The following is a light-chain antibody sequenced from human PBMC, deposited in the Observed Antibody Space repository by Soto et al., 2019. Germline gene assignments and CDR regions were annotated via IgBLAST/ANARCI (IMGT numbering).Light chain of an antibody. CDR3: SSYTSSSTRV. CDR2: DVS. V-gene: IGLV2-14*01. CDR1: SSDVGGYNY. J-gene: IGLJ1*01. Sequence: QSVLTQPASVSGSPGQSITISCTGTSSDVGGYNYVSWYQQHPGKAPKLMIYDVSNRPSGVSNRFSGSKSGNTASLTISGLQAEDEADYYWSSYTSSSTRVFGTGTKVTVL.